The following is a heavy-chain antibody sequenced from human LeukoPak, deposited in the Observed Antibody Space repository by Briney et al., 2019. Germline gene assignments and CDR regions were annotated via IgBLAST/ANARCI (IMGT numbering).Heavy chain of an antibody. V-gene: IGHV4-39*01. CDR1: GGSISSSSYY. J-gene: IGHJ4*02. CDR3: ARHTVVVITTPSYFDY. CDR2: IYYSGST. D-gene: IGHD3-22*01. Sequence: PSETLSLTCTVSGGSISSSSYYWGWIRQPPGKGLEWIGSIYYSGSTYYNPSLKSRVTISVDTSKNQFSLKLSSVTAADTAVYYCARHTVVVITTPSYFDYWGKGTLVTVSS.